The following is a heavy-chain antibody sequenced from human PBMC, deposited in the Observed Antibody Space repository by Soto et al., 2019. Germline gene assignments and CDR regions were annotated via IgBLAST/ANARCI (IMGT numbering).Heavy chain of an antibody. J-gene: IGHJ4*02. D-gene: IGHD6-13*01. V-gene: IGHV3-30*03. CDR2: ISYDGSNK. CDR3: ACRGIAASPAFAY. CDR1: GFTFSSYG. Sequence: PGGSLRLSCAASGFTFSSYGMHWVRQAPGKGLEWVAVISYDGSNKYYADSVKGRFTISRDNSKNTLYLQMNSLRAEDTAVYYCACRGIAASPAFAYWGQGTLVTVSS.